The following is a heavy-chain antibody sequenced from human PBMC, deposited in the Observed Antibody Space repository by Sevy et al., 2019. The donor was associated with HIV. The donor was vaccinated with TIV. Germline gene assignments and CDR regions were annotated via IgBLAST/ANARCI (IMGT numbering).Heavy chain of an antibody. CDR3: EKDKGPMAAAGTIY. D-gene: IGHD6-13*01. J-gene: IGHJ4*02. V-gene: IGHV3-23*01. CDR1: GFTFSSYA. CDR2: ISGSGGST. Sequence: GESLRLSCAASGFTFSSYAMSWVRQAPGKGLEWVSAISGSGGSTYYADSVKGRFTISRDNSMNTLYLQMNSLRAEDTAVYYWEKDKGPMAAAGTIYWGQGTLVTVSS.